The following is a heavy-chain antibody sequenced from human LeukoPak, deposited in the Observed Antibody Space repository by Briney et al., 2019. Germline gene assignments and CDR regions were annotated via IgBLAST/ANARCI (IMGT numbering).Heavy chain of an antibody. D-gene: IGHD2-15*01. CDR1: GGSISSSTHY. CDR3: ARLEWRYDY. J-gene: IGHJ4*02. V-gene: IGHV4-39*01. Sequence: PSETLSLTCTVSGGSISSSTHYWGWTRQPPGKGLEWIGSFRYSGSTYHNPSLESRITISVDTSKNQFFLKLSSVTAADTAVYYCARLEWRYDYWGQGTLVTVSS. CDR2: FRYSGST.